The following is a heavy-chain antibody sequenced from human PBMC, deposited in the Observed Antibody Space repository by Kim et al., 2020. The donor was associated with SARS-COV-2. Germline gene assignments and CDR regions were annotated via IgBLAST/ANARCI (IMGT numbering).Heavy chain of an antibody. D-gene: IGHD3-22*01. CDR3: ARAGQQEEYYYDSSGYYGDYFDY. CDR1: GFTFSSYG. Sequence: GGSLRLSCAASGFTFSSYGMHWVRQAPGKGLEWVAVIWYDGSNKYYADSVKGRFTISRDNSKNTLYLQMNSLRAEDTAVYYCARAGQQEEYYYDSSGYYGDYFDYWGQGTLVTVSS. CDR2: IWYDGSNK. J-gene: IGHJ4*02. V-gene: IGHV3-33*01.